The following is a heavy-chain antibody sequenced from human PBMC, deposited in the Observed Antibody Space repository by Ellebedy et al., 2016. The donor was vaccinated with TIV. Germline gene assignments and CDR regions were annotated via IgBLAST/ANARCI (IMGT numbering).Heavy chain of an antibody. Sequence: MPSETLSLTCTVSGGSISSGGYYWSWIRQHPGKGLEWIGYIYYSGSTYYNPSLKSRVTISVDTSKNQFSLKLSSVTAADTAVYYCARSFSDWFDPWGQGTLVTVSS. V-gene: IGHV4-31*03. CDR2: IYYSGST. J-gene: IGHJ5*02. CDR1: GGSISSGGYY. D-gene: IGHD3-3*01. CDR3: ARSFSDWFDP.